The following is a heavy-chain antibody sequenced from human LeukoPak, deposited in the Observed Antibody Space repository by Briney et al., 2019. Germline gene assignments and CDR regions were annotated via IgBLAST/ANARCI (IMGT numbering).Heavy chain of an antibody. V-gene: IGHV3-53*01. CDR2: IYSGGSI. J-gene: IGHJ4*02. CDR3: ARDIWDSSGRFFDY. CDR1: GFTVSSNY. Sequence: SGGSLRLSCAASGFTVSSNYMSWVRQAPGKGLEWVSVIYSGGSIYYADSVKGRFTISRDNSKNTLYLQMNSLRAEDTAVYYCARDIWDSSGRFFDYWGQGTLVTVSS. D-gene: IGHD3-22*01.